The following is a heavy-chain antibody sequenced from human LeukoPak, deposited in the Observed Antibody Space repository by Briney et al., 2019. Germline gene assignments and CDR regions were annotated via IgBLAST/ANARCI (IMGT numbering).Heavy chain of an antibody. CDR2: IYYSGST. J-gene: IGHJ5*02. CDR1: GGSISSYY. Sequence: SETLSLTCTVSGGSISSYYWSWIRQPPGKGLEWIGYIYYSGSTNYNPSLKSRVTISVDTSKNQFSPKLSSVTAADTAVYYCARLWSVAGPWFDPWGQGTLVTVSS. CDR3: ARLWSVAGPWFDP. D-gene: IGHD6-19*01. V-gene: IGHV4-59*08.